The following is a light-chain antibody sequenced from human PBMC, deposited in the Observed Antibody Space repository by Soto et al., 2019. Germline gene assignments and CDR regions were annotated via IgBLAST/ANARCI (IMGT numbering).Light chain of an antibody. J-gene: IGLJ2*01. V-gene: IGLV1-44*01. CDR2: SNN. Sequence: QAVVTQPPSASGTPGQRVTISCSGSNSNIGSNTVNWYQQLPGTAPKLLIYSNNVRPSGVPDRFSGSISGTSASLAISGLQSEDEADYYCAAWDDSLDGRVVFGGGTKLTVL. CDR3: AAWDDSLDGRVV. CDR1: NSNIGSNT.